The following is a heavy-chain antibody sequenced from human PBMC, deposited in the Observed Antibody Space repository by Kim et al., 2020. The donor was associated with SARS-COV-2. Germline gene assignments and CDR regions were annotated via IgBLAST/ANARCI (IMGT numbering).Heavy chain of an antibody. J-gene: IGHJ6*02. V-gene: IGHV4-34*01. D-gene: IGHD1-1*01. Sequence: SRVTISVDTSKNQFSLKLSSVTAADTAVYYCARGWYTTGTYRSGYGMDVWGQGTTVTVSS. CDR3: ARGWYTTGTYRSGYGMDV.